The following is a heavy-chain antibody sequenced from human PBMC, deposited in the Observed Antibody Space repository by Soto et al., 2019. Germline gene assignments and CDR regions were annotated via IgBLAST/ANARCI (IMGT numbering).Heavy chain of an antibody. CDR2: ITPVIGTP. V-gene: IGHV1-69*06. CDR3: ARDLPSLEVRSYGMDV. CDR1: GGTFSSYR. D-gene: IGHD3-10*01. J-gene: IGHJ6*02. Sequence: QVQLVQSGAEVKKPGSSVKVSCKVSGGTFSSYRISWVRQAPGQGLEWMGGITPVIGTPDYAQKFRGRVTVTADRSTSTAYMELSRLRSEDTAVYYCARDLPSLEVRSYGMDVWGPGTTVTVSS.